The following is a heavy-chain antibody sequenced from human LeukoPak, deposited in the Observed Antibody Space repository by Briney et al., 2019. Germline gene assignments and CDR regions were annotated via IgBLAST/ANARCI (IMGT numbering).Heavy chain of an antibody. CDR2: ISAYNGNT. CDR3: ARAGDLMLEDSMDV. V-gene: IGHV1-18*01. CDR1: GYTFTSYG. D-gene: IGHD7-27*01. Sequence: AASAKVSCKASGYTFTSYGISWVRQAPGQGLEWMGWISAYNGNTNYAQKLQGRVTMTTDTSTSTAYMELRSLRSDDTAVYYCARAGDLMLEDSMDVWGQGTTVTVSS. J-gene: IGHJ6*02.